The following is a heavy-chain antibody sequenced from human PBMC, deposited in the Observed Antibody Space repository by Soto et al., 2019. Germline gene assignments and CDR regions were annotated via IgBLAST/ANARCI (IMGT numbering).Heavy chain of an antibody. D-gene: IGHD2-2*01. V-gene: IGHV1-46*03. CDR1: GYTFTSYY. J-gene: IGHJ4*02. CDR3: ARGEIVVVPAAFVLYY. Sequence: GASVKVSCKASGYTFTSYYMHWVRQAPGQGLEWMGIINPSGGSTSYAQKFQGRVTMTRDTSTSTVYMELSSLRSEDTAVYYCARGEIVVVPAAFVLYYWGQGTLVTVSS. CDR2: INPSGGST.